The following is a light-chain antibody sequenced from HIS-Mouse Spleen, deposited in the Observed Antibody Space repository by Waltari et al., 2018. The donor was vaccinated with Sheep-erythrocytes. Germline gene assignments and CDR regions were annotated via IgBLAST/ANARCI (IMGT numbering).Light chain of an antibody. J-gene: IGLJ1*01. CDR1: SSDCGGYNY. CDR2: NVS. Sequence: QSALTQPRSVSGSPGQSVTISCTGTSSDCGGYNYVSWYQQHPGKAPNLMIYNVSKRPSGVPDRFSGSKSGNTASLTISGLQAEDEADYYCCSYAGSYNHVFATGTKVTVL. CDR3: CSYAGSYNHV. V-gene: IGLV2-11*01.